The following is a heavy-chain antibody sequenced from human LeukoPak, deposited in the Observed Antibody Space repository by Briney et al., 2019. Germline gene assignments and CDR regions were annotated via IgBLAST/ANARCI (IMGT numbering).Heavy chain of an antibody. CDR1: GGSFSGYY. V-gene: IGHV4-34*01. CDR3: ARRGGSGRAFDY. J-gene: IGHJ4*02. CDR2: IYYSGNT. Sequence: SETLSLTCAVYGGSFSGYYWSWIRQPPGKGLEWIGSIYYSGNTHYNPSLKSRVTISVDTSKNQFSLKLSSVTAADTAVYYCARRGGSGRAFDYWGQGTLVTVSS. D-gene: IGHD1-26*01.